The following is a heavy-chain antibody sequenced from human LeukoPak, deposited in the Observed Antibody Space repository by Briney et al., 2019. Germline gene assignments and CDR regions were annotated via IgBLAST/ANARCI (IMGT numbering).Heavy chain of an antibody. D-gene: IGHD6-13*01. V-gene: IGHV3-48*04. CDR3: ARGGAAAGTGYYYYGMDV. CDR1: GFTFRTYG. Sequence: GGSLRLSCAASGFTFRTYGMNWVRQAPGKGLEWVSYISSSGSTIYYADSVKGRFTISRDNAKNSLYLQMNSLRAEDTAVYYCARGGAAAGTGYYYYGMDVWGQGTTVTVSS. J-gene: IGHJ6*02. CDR2: ISSSGSTI.